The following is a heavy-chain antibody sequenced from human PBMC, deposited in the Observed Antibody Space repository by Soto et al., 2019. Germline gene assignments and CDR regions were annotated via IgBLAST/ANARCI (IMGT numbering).Heavy chain of an antibody. CDR3: AKNQGVELVPLATVDWFDP. CDR1: GFIFESFG. Sequence: GSLGLSCAASGFIFESFGMSGVRQAPGKGLEWISSISGSGFKKYYADSVKGRFTISRDNSKSTVYLELNNLRAEDTAVYHCAKNQGVELVPLATVDWFDPWGQGSVVTVSS. J-gene: IGHJ5*02. D-gene: IGHD1-26*01. V-gene: IGHV3-23*01. CDR2: ISGSGFKK.